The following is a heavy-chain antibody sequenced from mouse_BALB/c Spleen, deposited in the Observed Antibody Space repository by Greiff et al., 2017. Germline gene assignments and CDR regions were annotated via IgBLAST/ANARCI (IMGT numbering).Heavy chain of an antibody. CDR2: IDPANGNT. Sequence: EVKLQESGAELVKPGASVKLSCTASGFNIKDTYMHWVKQRPEQGLEWIGRIDPANGNTKYDPKFQGKATITADTSSNTAYLQLSSLTSEDTAVYYCAKRGTARAKNYAMDYWGQGTSVTVSS. V-gene: IGHV14-3*02. D-gene: IGHD3-2*01. J-gene: IGHJ4*01. CDR3: AKRGTARAKNYAMDY. CDR1: GFNIKDTY.